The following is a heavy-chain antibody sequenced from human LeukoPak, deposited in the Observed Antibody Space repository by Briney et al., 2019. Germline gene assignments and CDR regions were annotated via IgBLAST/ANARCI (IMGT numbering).Heavy chain of an antibody. J-gene: IGHJ4*02. Sequence: SETLSLTCAVSGDSISNRNCWTWVRQPPGKGLEWIGEIYHNGATNYKPSLKSRVTMSLDKSKNQFSLKLNSVTAADTAVYYCVRNAGNSDYDSWGQGTLVTVSS. CDR2: IYHNGAT. CDR1: GDSISNRNC. CDR3: VRNAGNSDYDS. D-gene: IGHD4-23*01. V-gene: IGHV4-4*02.